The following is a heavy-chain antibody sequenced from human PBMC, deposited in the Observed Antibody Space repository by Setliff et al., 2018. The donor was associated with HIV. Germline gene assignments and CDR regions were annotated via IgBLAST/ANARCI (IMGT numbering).Heavy chain of an antibody. CDR2: IYYSGNT. J-gene: IGHJ4*02. CDR3: ARSPSYGSPGYY. V-gene: IGHV4-39*01. Sequence: PSETLSLTCTVSGGSISSSNYYWGWIRQPPGKGLERIGSIYYSGNTYYNPSLKSRVTISVDTSKNQFSLKVTSVTAADTALYYCARSPSYGSPGYYWGQGTLVTVSS. CDR1: GGSISSSNYY. D-gene: IGHD3-10*01.